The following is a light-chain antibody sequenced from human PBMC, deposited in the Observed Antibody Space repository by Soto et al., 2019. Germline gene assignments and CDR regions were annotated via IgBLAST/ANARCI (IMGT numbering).Light chain of an antibody. CDR2: KAS. CDR3: QQYKSYSRT. V-gene: IGKV1-5*03. J-gene: IGKJ1*01. CDR1: ESISSW. Sequence: DIQMTQSPSTLSASVGDRVTITCPASESISSWLAWYQQKPGKAPKLLIYKASNLESGVPSRFSGSGSGTEFTLTISSLQPDDFATYYCQQYKSYSRTFGQGTKVDIK.